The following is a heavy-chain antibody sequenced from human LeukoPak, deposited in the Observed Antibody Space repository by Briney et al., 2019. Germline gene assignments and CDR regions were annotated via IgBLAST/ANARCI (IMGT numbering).Heavy chain of an antibody. CDR3: ARDPGSGYEEHFDY. Sequence: PGGSLRLSCAASGFTFSSYSMNWVRQAPGKGLEWVSYISSSGSTIYYAHSVKGRFTISRDNAKNSLYLQMNSLRAEDTAVYYCARDPGSGYEEHFDYWGQGTLVTVSS. CDR2: ISSSGSTI. CDR1: GFTFSSYS. J-gene: IGHJ4*02. V-gene: IGHV3-48*04. D-gene: IGHD5-12*01.